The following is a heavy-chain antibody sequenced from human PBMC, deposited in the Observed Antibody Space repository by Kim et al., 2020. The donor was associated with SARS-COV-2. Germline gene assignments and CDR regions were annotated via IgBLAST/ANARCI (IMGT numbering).Heavy chain of an antibody. V-gene: IGHV1-69*04. D-gene: IGHD3-16*01. CDR1: RDTFSTHA. J-gene: IGHJ4*02. CDR3: ARVDDGGGVFDY. CDR2: IIPILDTT. Sequence: SVKVSCKGSRDTFSTHAITWVRQAPGQGLEWMGRIIPILDTTNVAQKFQGRVTITADKSTNTAYLELSGLRSDDTAVYYCARVDDGGGVFDYWGQGTLV.